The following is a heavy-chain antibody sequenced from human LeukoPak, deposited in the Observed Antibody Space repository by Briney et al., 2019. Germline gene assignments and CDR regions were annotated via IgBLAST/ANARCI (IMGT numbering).Heavy chain of an antibody. CDR1: GGSFSGYY. CDR3: ARDRGWELALGCDY. D-gene: IGHD1-26*01. Sequence: PSETLSLTCAVYGGSFSGYYWSWIRQPAGKGLEWIGRIYTSGSTNYNPSLKSRVTISVDTSKNQFSLKLSSVTAADTAVYYCARDRGWELALGCDYWGQGTLVTVSS. V-gene: IGHV4-4*07. J-gene: IGHJ4*02. CDR2: IYTSGST.